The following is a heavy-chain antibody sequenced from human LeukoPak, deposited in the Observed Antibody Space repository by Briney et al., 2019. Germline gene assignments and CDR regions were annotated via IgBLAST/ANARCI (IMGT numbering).Heavy chain of an antibody. CDR2: IYYSGST. J-gene: IGHJ4*02. CDR1: GGSISSYY. Sequence: TLSLTCTVSGGSISSYYWSWIRQPPGKGLAWIGYIYYSGSTNYNPSLKSRVTISVDTSKNQFSLKLSSVTAADTAVYYCARASARYSSGWSVDYWGQGTLVTVSS. CDR3: ARASARYSSGWSVDY. V-gene: IGHV4-59*01. D-gene: IGHD6-19*01.